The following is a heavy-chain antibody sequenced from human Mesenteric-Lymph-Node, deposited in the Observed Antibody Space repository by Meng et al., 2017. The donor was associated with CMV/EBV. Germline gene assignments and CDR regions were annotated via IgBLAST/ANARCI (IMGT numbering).Heavy chain of an antibody. Sequence: GESLKISCAASGFSFSIYDMNWVRQAPGKGLEWVSSIRRSGSDIYYADSVKGRFTMSRDNAKNSLYLQMNSLRAEDTAVYYCAREKDDNYAMYVWGQGTTVTVSS. J-gene: IGHJ6*02. D-gene: IGHD3-9*01. V-gene: IGHV3-21*01. CDR3: AREKDDNYAMYV. CDR2: IRRSGSDI. CDR1: GFSFSIYD.